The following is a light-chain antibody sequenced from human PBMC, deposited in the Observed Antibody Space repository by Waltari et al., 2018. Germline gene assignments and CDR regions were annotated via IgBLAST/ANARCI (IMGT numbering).Light chain of an antibody. CDR3: QQSFSTPPT. J-gene: IGKJ4*01. V-gene: IGKV1-39*01. CDR2: AAS. CDR1: QSISSY. Sequence: SVGDRVTVTCRASQSISSYLNWYQQKPGKAPKLLIYAASNLQSGVPSRFGGSGSGTDLTLTISSLQPEDFATYYCQQSFSTPPTFGGGTKVEIK.